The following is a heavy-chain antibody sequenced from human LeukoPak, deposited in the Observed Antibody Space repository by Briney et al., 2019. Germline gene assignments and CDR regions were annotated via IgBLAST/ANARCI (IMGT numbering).Heavy chain of an antibody. V-gene: IGHV1-69*02. CDR1: GGTFSSYT. J-gene: IGHJ6*03. D-gene: IGHD5-12*01. Sequence: SVKASCKASGGTFSSYTISWVRQAPGQGLEWMGRIIPILGIANYAQKFQGRVTITADKSTSTAYMELSSLRSEDTAVYYCASRGRGYSGYAPVFDYYYYYYMDVWGKGTTVTVSS. CDR2: IIPILGIA. CDR3: ASRGRGYSGYAPVFDYYYYYYMDV.